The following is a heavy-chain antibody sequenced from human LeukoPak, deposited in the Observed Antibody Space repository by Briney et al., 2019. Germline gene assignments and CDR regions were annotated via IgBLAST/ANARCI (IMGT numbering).Heavy chain of an antibody. J-gene: IGHJ4*02. CDR2: ISHHVNVK. D-gene: IGHD3-10*01. V-gene: IGHV3-30-3*01. CDR3: VREGYYESGSSPTFYFDF. Sequence: QSGGSLRLSCAASGFDFQNHVIHWVRQVPGKGLEWVAVISHHVNVKFYADSVKGRPTISRDNSAKTVYLQMNSLRPDDAAVYYCVREGYYESGSSPTFYFDFWGQGTVVTVSS. CDR1: GFDFQNHV.